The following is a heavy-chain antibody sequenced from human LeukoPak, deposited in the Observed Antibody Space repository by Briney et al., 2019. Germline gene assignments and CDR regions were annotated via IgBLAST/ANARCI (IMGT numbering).Heavy chain of an antibody. J-gene: IGHJ4*02. Sequence: GASVKVSCKASGYTFTSYGISWVRQAPGQGLEWMGWISAYNGNTKYAQKLQGRVTMTTDTSTSTAYMELRSLRSDDTAVYYCAREPPKWELRIFDYWGQGTLVTVSS. D-gene: IGHD1-26*01. V-gene: IGHV1-18*01. CDR3: AREPPKWELRIFDY. CDR2: ISAYNGNT. CDR1: GYTFTSYG.